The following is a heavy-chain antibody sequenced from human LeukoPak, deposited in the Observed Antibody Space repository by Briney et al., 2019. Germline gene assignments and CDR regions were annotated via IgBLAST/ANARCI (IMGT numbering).Heavy chain of an antibody. D-gene: IGHD6-13*01. CDR1: GFTLSDVW. CDR3: ARYSSSWFYYFDY. J-gene: IGHJ4*02. Sequence: GGSLRLSCAASGFTLSDVWMSWVRQAPGKGLAWVANIRQDGSEIHYVDSVKGRFTISRDNAKNSLYLQMNSLRAEDTAVYYCARYSSSWFYYFDYWGQGTLVTVSS. CDR2: IRQDGSEI. V-gene: IGHV3-7*01.